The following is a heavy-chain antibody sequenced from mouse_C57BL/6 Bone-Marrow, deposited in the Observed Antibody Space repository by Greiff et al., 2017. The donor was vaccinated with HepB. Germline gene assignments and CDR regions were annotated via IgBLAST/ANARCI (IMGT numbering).Heavy chain of an antibody. D-gene: IGHD2-5*01. CDR1: GYTFTSYT. V-gene: IGHV1-4*01. CDR3: ARAYYSKRYYAMDY. CDR2: INPSSGYT. J-gene: IGHJ4*01. Sequence: VQLQQSGAELARPGASVKMSCKASGYTFTSYTMHWVKQRPGQGLEWIGYINPSSGYTKYNQKFKDKATLTADKSSSTAYMQLSSLTSEDSAVYYCARAYYSKRYYAMDYWGQGTSVTVSS.